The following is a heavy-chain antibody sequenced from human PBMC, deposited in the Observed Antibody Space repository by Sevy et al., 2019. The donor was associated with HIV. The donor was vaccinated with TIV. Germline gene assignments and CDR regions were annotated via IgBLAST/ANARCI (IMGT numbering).Heavy chain of an antibody. CDR1: GFTFSSYG. J-gene: IGHJ4*02. CDR2: ISYGGTNK. V-gene: IGHV3-30*18. CDR3: AKDNSPYFQRGVDY. D-gene: IGHD3-10*01. Sequence: GGSLRLSCAASGFTFSSYGMHWVRQAPGERLEWAAVISYGGTNKYYADSVKGRFTISRDNSKNTLYLQVNSLRAEDTAVYYCAKDNSPYFQRGVDYWGQRTLVTVSS.